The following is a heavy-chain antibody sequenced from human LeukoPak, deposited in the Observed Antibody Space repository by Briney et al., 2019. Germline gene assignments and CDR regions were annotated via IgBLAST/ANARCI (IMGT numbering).Heavy chain of an antibody. Sequence: ASVKVSCKASGYTFTSYDINWVRQATGQGLEWMGWMNPSSGNTGYAQKFQGRVTMTRNTSISTAYMELSSLRSEDTAVYYCARGRRLRLGVLSFWGQGTLVTVSS. CDR1: GYTFTSYD. CDR2: MNPSSGNT. J-gene: IGHJ4*02. CDR3: ARGRRLRLGVLSF. V-gene: IGHV1-8*01. D-gene: IGHD3-16*02.